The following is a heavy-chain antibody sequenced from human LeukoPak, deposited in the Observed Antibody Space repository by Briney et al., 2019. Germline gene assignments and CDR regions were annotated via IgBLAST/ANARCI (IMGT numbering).Heavy chain of an antibody. CDR2: ISAYNGNT. J-gene: IGHJ6*03. CDR1: GYTFTSYD. V-gene: IGHV1-18*01. CDR3: ARGPGGRYGYHPLENYYYYYYMDV. Sequence: GASVKVSCKASGYTFTSYDINWVRQATGQGLEWLGWISAYNGNTNYAQILQGRVTMTTDTSTSTAYMELRSLRSDDTAVYYCARGPGGRYGYHPLENYYYYYYMDVWGKGTTVTVSS. D-gene: IGHD3-16*01.